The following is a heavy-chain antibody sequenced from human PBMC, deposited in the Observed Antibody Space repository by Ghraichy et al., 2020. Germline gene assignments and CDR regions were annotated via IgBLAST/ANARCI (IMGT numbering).Heavy chain of an antibody. CDR3: ATVAGRWEPEPMDV. J-gene: IGHJ6*02. D-gene: IGHD1-26*01. V-gene: IGHV4-31*03. CDR2: IYYSGSI. CDR1: GGSISSGGYY. Sequence: LRLSCTVSGGSISSGGYYWSWIRQHPGKGLEWIGYIYYSGSIYYNPSLKSRVTMSVDTSKNQFSLKLTSVTAADTAVYYCATVAGRWEPEPMDVWGQGTSVTVSS.